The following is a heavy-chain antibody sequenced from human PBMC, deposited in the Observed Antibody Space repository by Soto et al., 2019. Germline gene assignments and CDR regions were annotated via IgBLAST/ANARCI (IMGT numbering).Heavy chain of an antibody. CDR1: GFTFGDHG. V-gene: IGHV3-49*04. J-gene: IGHJ4*02. CDR3: GRGPRHCSGCSCYSIDY. Sequence: EVQLVESGGGLVQPGRSLRLSCTASGFTFGDHGLSWVRQAPGRGLEWVGFIRSKRYGGTTEFAASVKGRFSISRDDSNTIAYLQMNSLQSEDTAVYYCGRGPRHCSGCSCYSIDYWGRGTLVTVSS. CDR2: IRSKRYGGTT. D-gene: IGHD2-15*01.